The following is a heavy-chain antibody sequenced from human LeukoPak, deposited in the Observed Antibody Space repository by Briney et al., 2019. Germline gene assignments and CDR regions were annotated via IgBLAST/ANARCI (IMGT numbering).Heavy chain of an antibody. V-gene: IGHV4-30-2*01. CDR3: ATLITGDWYFEL. Sequence: SETLSLTCTVSGGSINNGHFYWSWIRQPPGKGLEWIGYIYQSGNTHYNPSLRSRVSISLERSKNQFSLNLKSVTAADTAVYYCATLITGDWYFELWGRGTLATVSS. CDR1: GGSINNGHFY. CDR2: IYQSGNT. D-gene: IGHD7-27*01. J-gene: IGHJ2*01.